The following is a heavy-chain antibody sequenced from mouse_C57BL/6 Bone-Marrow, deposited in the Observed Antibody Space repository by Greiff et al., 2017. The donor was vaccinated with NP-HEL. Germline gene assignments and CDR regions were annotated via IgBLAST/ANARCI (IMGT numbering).Heavy chain of an antibody. CDR3: TSELYYFDY. J-gene: IGHJ2*01. CDR2: IRLKSDNYAT. Sequence: EVQLQESGGGLVQPGGSMKLSCVASGFTFSNYWMNWVRQSPEKGLEWVAQIRLKSDNYATHYAESVKGRFTISRDDSKSSVYLQMNNLRAEDTGIYYCTSELYYFDYWGQGTTLTVSS. V-gene: IGHV6-3*01. CDR1: GFTFSNYW.